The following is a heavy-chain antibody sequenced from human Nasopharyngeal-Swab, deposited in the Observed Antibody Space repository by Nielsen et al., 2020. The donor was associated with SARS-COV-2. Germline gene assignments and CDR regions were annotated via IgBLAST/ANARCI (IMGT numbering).Heavy chain of an antibody. CDR1: GGSFSGYY. CDR2: INHSGST. Sequence: SETLSLTCAVYGGSFSGYYWSWIRQPPGKGLEWIGEINHSGSTNYNPSLKSRVTISVDTSKTQFSLKLSSVTAADTAVYYCARGRQYDYVWGSYRYDAFDSWGPGPLVTVSS. CDR3: ARGRQYDYVWGSYRYDAFDS. D-gene: IGHD3-16*02. V-gene: IGHV4-34*01. J-gene: IGHJ4*02.